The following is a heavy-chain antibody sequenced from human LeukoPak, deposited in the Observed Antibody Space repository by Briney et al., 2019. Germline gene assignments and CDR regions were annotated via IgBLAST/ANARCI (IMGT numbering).Heavy chain of an antibody. CDR1: GGSISNLDYY. J-gene: IGHJ6*03. V-gene: IGHV4-61*02. D-gene: IGHD6-13*01. CDR2: IYTSGST. CDR3: ASQESSSWYGYYYYYMDV. Sequence: SETLSLTCTVSGGSISNLDYYWTWIRQPAGKGLEWIGRIYTSGSTNYNPSLKSRVTISVDTSKNQFSLKLSSVTAADTAVYYCASQESSSWYGYYYYYMDVWGKGTTVTVSS.